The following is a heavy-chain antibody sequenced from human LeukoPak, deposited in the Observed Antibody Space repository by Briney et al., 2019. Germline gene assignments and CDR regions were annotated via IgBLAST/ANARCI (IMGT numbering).Heavy chain of an antibody. D-gene: IGHD3-10*01. Sequence: SETLSLTCAVFGYSISSGYYWGWVRQPPGKGLEWIGSIYHSGSTYYNPSLKSRVTISVDTSKNQFSLKLSSVTAADTAVYYCARVAKLWFGELLDYWGQGTLVTVSS. CDR2: IYHSGST. CDR1: GYSISSGYY. V-gene: IGHV4-38-2*01. CDR3: ARVAKLWFGELLDY. J-gene: IGHJ4*02.